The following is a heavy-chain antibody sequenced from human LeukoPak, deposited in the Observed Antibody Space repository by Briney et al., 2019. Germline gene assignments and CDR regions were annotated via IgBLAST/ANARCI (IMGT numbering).Heavy chain of an antibody. CDR2: IYYSGST. D-gene: IGHD5-12*01. V-gene: IGHV4-31*03. Sequence: SETLSLTCTVSGGSISSGGYYWSWIRQHPGKGLEWIGYIYYSGSTYYNPSLKSRVTISVDTSKNQFSLKLSSVTAADTAVYYCARDLGLRSLYGMDVWGQGTMVTVSS. J-gene: IGHJ6*02. CDR1: GGSISSGGYY. CDR3: ARDLGLRSLYGMDV.